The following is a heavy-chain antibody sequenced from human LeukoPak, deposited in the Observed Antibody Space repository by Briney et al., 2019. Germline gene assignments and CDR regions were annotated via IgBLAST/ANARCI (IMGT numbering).Heavy chain of an antibody. V-gene: IGHV4-34*01. J-gene: IGHJ4*02. CDR1: GGSFSGYY. CDR2: INHSGST. D-gene: IGHD3-10*01. CDR3: ARPMVRGVRLFDY. Sequence: SETLSLTCTVYGGSFSGYYWSWIRQPPGKGLEWIGEINHSGSTNYNPSLKSRVTISVDTSKNQFSLELSSVTAADTAVYYCARPMVRGVRLFDYWGQGTLVTVSS.